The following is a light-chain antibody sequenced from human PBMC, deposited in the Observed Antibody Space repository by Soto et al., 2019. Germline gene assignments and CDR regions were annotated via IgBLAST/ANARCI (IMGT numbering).Light chain of an antibody. CDR2: TND. CDR1: SSNIGSTT. Sequence: QSVLTQPPSASGTPGQMVTISCSGSSSNIGSTTVNWYQQLPGTAPKLLIYTNDQRPSGVPDRFSGSKSGTSASLAISGLQSEDEADYYCAAWDDSLSGVLFGGGTKLTVL. J-gene: IGLJ2*01. CDR3: AAWDDSLSGVL. V-gene: IGLV1-44*01.